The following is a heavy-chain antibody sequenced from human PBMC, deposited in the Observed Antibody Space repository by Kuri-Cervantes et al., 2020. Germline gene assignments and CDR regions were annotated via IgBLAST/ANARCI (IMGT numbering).Heavy chain of an antibody. CDR3: ASDPQHYSSGWYQAFDI. J-gene: IGHJ3*02. CDR2: IYYSGST. CDR1: GGSISSGGYS. V-gene: IGHV4-30-2*03. D-gene: IGHD6-19*01. Sequence: SETLSLTCAVSGGSISSGGYSWSWIRQPPGKGLEWIGYIYYSGSTYYNPSLKSRVTISVDTSKNQFSLKLSSVTAADTAVYYCASDPQHYSSGWYQAFDIWGQGTMVTVSS.